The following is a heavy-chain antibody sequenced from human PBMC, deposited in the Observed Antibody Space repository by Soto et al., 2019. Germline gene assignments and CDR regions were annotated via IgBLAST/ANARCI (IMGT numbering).Heavy chain of an antibody. CDR3: AKETQKGNIVATSDAFDI. D-gene: IGHD5-12*01. CDR1: GFTFSSYA. V-gene: IGHV3-23*01. CDR2: ISGSGGST. Sequence: GGSLRLSCAASGFTFSSYAMSWVRQAPGKGLEWVSAISGSGGSTYYADSVKGRFTISRDNSKNTLYLQMNSLRAEDTAVYYCAKETQKGNIVATSDAFDIWGQGTMVTVSS. J-gene: IGHJ3*02.